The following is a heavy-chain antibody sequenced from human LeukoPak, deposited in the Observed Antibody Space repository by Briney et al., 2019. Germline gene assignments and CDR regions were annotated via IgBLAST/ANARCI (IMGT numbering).Heavy chain of an antibody. V-gene: IGHV3-33*01. Sequence: GGSLSLSCAASGFTFSSYGMHWVRQAPGKGLEWVAVIWYDGSNKYYADSVKGRFTISRGNSKNTLYLQMNSLRAEDTAVYYCARDIGSSWYYFDYWGQGTLVTVSS. CDR2: IWYDGSNK. CDR3: ARDIGSSWYYFDY. J-gene: IGHJ4*02. CDR1: GFTFSSYG. D-gene: IGHD6-13*01.